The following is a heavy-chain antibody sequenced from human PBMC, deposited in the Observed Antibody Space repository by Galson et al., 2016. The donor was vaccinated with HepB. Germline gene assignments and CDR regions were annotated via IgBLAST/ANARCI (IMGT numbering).Heavy chain of an antibody. J-gene: IGHJ4*02. Sequence: SLRLSCAASAFAFSDYYMSWIRQAPGKGLEWVSYISSSSSYTNYADSVKGRFTISRDNAKNSLYLQMNSLRAEDTAVYYCAKFSRAVVVAPLDYWGQGTLVTVSS. V-gene: IGHV3-11*03. CDR1: AFAFSDYY. D-gene: IGHD2-15*01. CDR3: AKFSRAVVVAPLDY. CDR2: ISSSSSYT.